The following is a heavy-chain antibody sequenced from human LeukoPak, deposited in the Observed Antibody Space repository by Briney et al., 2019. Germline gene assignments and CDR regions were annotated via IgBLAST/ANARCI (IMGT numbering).Heavy chain of an antibody. CDR1: GYTFTGYY. CDR2: INPNSGGT. Sequence: GASVKVSCKASGYTFTGYYMHWVRQAPGQGGEWMGWINPNSGGTNYAQKFQGRVTMTRDTSISTAYMELSRLRSDDTAVYYCARDRSWRSGSYWVDAAFDIWGQGTMVTVSS. J-gene: IGHJ3*02. V-gene: IGHV1-2*02. D-gene: IGHD1-26*01. CDR3: ARDRSWRSGSYWVDAAFDI.